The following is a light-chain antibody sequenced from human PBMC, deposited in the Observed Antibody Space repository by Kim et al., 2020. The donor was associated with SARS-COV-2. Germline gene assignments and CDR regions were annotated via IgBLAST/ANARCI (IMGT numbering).Light chain of an antibody. CDR3: YSATDRSYV. V-gene: IGLV3-27*01. J-gene: IGLJ1*01. CDR1: RLSSGY. CDR2: KDS. Sequence: ASQGQTARITGSVNRLSSGYVRWFQQKPGQAPVLVIYKDSERPSGIPERFSGSTSGTTGTLTISGARVEDEADYYCYSATDRSYVFGTGTKVTVL.